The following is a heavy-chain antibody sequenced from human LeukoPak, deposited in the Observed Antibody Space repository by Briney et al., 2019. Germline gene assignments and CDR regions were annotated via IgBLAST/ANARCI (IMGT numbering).Heavy chain of an antibody. CDR2: ISDNGAVT. Sequence: GESLKISCRGSGYSFTNYWIGWVRQMPGKGLEWVSVISDNGAVTFYGDSVKGRFTISRDNSKNTLYLQMSSLRVEDTAVYYCARKYASGTYPLDYWGQGTLVTVSS. J-gene: IGHJ4*02. D-gene: IGHD3-10*01. V-gene: IGHV3-23*01. CDR1: GYSFTNYW. CDR3: ARKYASGTYPLDY.